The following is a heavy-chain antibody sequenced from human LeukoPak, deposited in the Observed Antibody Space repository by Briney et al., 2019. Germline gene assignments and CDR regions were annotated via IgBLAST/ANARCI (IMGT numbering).Heavy chain of an antibody. J-gene: IGHJ4*02. CDR2: VDGGGGGT. CDR1: GFTLSSCA. Sequence: SGGSLRLSCAASGFTLSSCAMTWVRQAPGRGLEWVSSVDGGGGGTYYADSVKGRFTISRDNSKDTLYLQMNGLRAEDTAVYFCAKQSAGSAAWYSLHYDFWGQGTLVTVSS. V-gene: IGHV3-23*01. D-gene: IGHD6-13*01. CDR3: AKQSAGSAAWYSLHYDF.